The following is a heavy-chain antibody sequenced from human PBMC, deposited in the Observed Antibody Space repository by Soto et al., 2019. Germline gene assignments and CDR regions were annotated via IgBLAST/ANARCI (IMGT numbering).Heavy chain of an antibody. V-gene: IGHV4-59*08. CDR3: ARHFDEYSRSPQYFDY. D-gene: IGHD6-6*01. Sequence: SETLSLTCTVSGGSISSYYWSWIRQPPGKGLEWIGYIYYSGSTNYNPSLKSRVTISVDTSKNQFSLKLSSVTAADTAVYYCARHFDEYSRSPQYFDYWGQGTRVTVSS. CDR1: GGSISSYY. J-gene: IGHJ4*02. CDR2: IYYSGST.